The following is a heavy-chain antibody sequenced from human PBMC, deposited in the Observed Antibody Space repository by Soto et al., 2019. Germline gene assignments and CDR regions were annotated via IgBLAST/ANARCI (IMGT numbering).Heavy chain of an antibody. CDR3: ARIAASGRGWDV. V-gene: IGHV3-7*01. CDR1: GFTFSSYW. Sequence: EVQLVESGGGLVQPGGSLRLSCVDSGFTFSSYWMSWFCQAPVKGLEWVGNIKQDGSEENYVDSVKGRFTISRDNAKNSMYLQMNSLRAEDTAVYYCARIAASGRGWDVWGQGTTVVVSS. D-gene: IGHD6-13*01. CDR2: IKQDGSEE. J-gene: IGHJ6*02.